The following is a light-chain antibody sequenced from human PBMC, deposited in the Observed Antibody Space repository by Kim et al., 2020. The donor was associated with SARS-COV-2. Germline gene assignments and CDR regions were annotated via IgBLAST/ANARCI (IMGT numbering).Light chain of an antibody. CDR1: QSPLDSNGYNY. CDR2: LGS. V-gene: IGKV2-28*01. J-gene: IGKJ5*01. Sequence: DIVMTQSPLSLPVTPGEPASISCRSSQSPLDSNGYNYLDWYLQKPGQSPQLLIYLGSNRASGVPDRFSGSGSGTDFTLKISRVGAENVGVYYCMQALQTPITFGRGTRLEI. CDR3: MQALQTPIT.